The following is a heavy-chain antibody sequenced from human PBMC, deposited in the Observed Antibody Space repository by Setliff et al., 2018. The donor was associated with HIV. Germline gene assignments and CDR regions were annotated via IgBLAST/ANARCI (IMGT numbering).Heavy chain of an antibody. CDR2: IYLTGKT. Sequence: SETLSLTCTVSDGSVSSTGYSWGWIRQAPGKGLEWIGSIYLTGKTYYNLSLKSRLTMSLDTSKNQFSLNLSSVTAADTAVYYCASRVYYYDESAILREEGFVPWGQGTLVTVSS. V-gene: IGHV4-39*01. CDR1: DGSVSSTGYS. D-gene: IGHD3-22*01. J-gene: IGHJ5*02. CDR3: ASRVYYYDESAILREEGFVP.